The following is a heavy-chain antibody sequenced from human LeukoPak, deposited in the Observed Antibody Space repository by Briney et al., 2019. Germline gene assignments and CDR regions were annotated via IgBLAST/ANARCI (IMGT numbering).Heavy chain of an antibody. Sequence: GGSLRLSCAASGFTFSSYWMSWVRQAPGKGLEWVANIKEDGTEKYYVDSVKGRFTISRDNAKNSLYLQMNSLRAEDTAVYYCAELGITMIGGVWGKGTTVTISS. J-gene: IGHJ6*04. V-gene: IGHV3-7*01. CDR1: GFTFSSYW. CDR3: AELGITMIGGV. CDR2: IKEDGTEK. D-gene: IGHD3-10*02.